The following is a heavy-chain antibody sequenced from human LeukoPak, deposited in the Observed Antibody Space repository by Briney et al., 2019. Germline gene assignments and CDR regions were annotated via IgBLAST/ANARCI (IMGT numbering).Heavy chain of an antibody. D-gene: IGHD6-13*01. CDR1: GGSISSNNYY. V-gene: IGHV4-39*07. CDR2: IYYSVST. Sequence: SETLSLTCTVSGGSISSNNYYWGWIRQPPGKGLEWIGSIYYSVSTYYNPSLKSRVTISVDTSKNQFSLKLSSVTAADTALYYCARRSSSPHDAFDIWGQGTMVTVSS. J-gene: IGHJ3*02. CDR3: ARRSSSPHDAFDI.